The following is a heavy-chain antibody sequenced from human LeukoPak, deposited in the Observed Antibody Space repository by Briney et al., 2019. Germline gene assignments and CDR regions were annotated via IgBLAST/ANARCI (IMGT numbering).Heavy chain of an antibody. CDR1: GGTFSSYA. CDR2: IIPIFGTA. J-gene: IGHJ4*02. V-gene: IGHV1-69*13. CDR3: ARVDTVRGVTLDY. D-gene: IGHD3-10*01. Sequence: SVKVSCKASGGTFSSYAISWVRQAPGQGLEWMGGIIPIFGTANYAQKFQGRVTITADESTSTAYMELSSLRSEDTAVYYCARVDTVRGVTLDYWGQGTLVTVSS.